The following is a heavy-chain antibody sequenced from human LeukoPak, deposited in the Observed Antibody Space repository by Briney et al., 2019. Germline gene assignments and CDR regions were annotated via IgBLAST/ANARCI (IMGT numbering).Heavy chain of an antibody. J-gene: IGHJ5*02. CDR3: AKSSWVGRWSVAPNWFDP. D-gene: IGHD7-27*01. V-gene: IGHV3-23*01. CDR1: GFTFSTYS. CDR2: ISSSGGST. Sequence: GGSLRLSCAASGFTFSTYSMNWVRQAPGKGLEWVSSISSSGGSTYYADSVKGRFTISRDNSKNTLYLQMNSLRAEDTAVYYCAKSSWVGRWSVAPNWFDPWGQGTLVTVSS.